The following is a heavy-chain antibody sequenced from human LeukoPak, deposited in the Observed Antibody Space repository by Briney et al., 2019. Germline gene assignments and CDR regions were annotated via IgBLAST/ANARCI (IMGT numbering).Heavy chain of an antibody. V-gene: IGHV3-66*01. CDR2: IYTGGNT. D-gene: IGHD6-19*01. CDR3: ARGRGRAVAGPIYYYGMDV. CDR1: GFTVSSKY. J-gene: IGHJ6*02. Sequence: GGSLRLSCAASGFTVSSKYMSWVRQAPGKGLEWVSVIYTGGNTYYADPVKGRFTISRDNSKNTLYLQMNSLRVEDTAVYYCARGRGRAVAGPIYYYGMDVWGQGTTVTVSS.